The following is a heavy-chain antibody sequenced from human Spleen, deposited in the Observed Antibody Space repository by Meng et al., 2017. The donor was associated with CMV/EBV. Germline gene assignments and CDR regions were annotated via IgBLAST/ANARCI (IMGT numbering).Heavy chain of an antibody. V-gene: IGHV4-34*01. CDR1: GGSFSGYY. J-gene: IGHJ4*02. D-gene: IGHD3-10*01. Sequence: GSLRLSCAVYGGSFSGYYWSWIRQPPGKGLEWIGEINHSGSTNYNPSLKSRVTISVDTSKNQFSLKLSSVTAADKAVYYCARGSTMVRGVMSHWGQGTLVTVSS. CDR3: ARGSTMVRGVMSH. CDR2: INHSGST.